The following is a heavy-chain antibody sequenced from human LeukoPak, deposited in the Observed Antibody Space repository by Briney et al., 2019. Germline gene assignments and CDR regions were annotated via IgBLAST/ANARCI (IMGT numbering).Heavy chain of an antibody. D-gene: IGHD6-19*01. CDR2: ISSSGSTI. Sequence: GGSLRLSCAASGFTFSIYEMNWVRQVPGKGLEWVSYISSSGSTIYSADSVKGQFTISRDNAKNSLYLQMNSLRGEDAAVYYCARVSAVAGKPPSFDYWGQGTLVTVSS. CDR1: GFTFSIYE. V-gene: IGHV3-48*03. CDR3: ARVSAVAGKPPSFDY. J-gene: IGHJ4*02.